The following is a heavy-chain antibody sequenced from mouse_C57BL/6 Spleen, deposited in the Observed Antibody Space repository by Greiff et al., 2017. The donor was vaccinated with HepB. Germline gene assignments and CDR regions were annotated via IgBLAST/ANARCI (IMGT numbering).Heavy chain of an antibody. CDR3: TWEWSNYLGAY. CDR1: GFNIKDYY. D-gene: IGHD2-5*01. V-gene: IGHV14-1*01. CDR2: IDPEDGDT. Sequence: VQLQQSGAELVRPGASVKLSCTASGFNIKDYYMHWVKQRPEQGLEWIGRIDPEDGDTEYAPKFQGKATMTADTSSNTAYLQLSSLTSEDTAVYYCTWEWSNYLGAYWGQGTLVTVSA. J-gene: IGHJ3*01.